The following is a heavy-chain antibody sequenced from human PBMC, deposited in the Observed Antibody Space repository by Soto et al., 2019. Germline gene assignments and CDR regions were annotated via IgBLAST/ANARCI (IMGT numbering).Heavy chain of an antibody. V-gene: IGHV1-69*01. CDR1: GGTFSSYA. Sequence: QVQLVQSGAEVKKPGSSVKVSCKASGGTFSSYAISWVRQAPGQGLEWMGGIIPIFGTANYAQKFQGRVTITADESTSTAYMELSSLRSEDTAVYYCARDLVVVVPAARRDDAFDIWGQGTMVTVSS. CDR3: ARDLVVVVPAARRDDAFDI. D-gene: IGHD2-2*01. CDR2: IIPIFGTA. J-gene: IGHJ3*02.